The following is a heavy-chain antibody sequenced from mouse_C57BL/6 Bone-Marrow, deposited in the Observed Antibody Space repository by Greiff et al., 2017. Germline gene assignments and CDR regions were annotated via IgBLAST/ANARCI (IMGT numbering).Heavy chain of an antibody. D-gene: IGHD2-4*01. J-gene: IGHJ4*01. Sequence: VQLQQSGAELVRPGTSVKVSCKASGYAFTNYLIEWVQQRPGQGLEWIGVINPGSGGTNYNEKFKGKATLTADKSSSTAYMQLSSLTSEASAVYCCARRGFYYDYDCRYAMDYWGQGTSVTVSS. CDR2: INPGSGGT. CDR3: ARRGFYYDYDCRYAMDY. CDR1: GYAFTNYL. V-gene: IGHV1-54*01.